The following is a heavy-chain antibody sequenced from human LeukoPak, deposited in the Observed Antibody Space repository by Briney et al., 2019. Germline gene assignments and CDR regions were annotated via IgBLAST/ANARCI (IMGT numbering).Heavy chain of an antibody. D-gene: IGHD3-3*01. CDR1: GFTFSSYS. J-gene: IGHJ3*02. Sequence: GGSLRLSCAASGFTFSSYSMNWVRQAPGKGLEWVSSIRSSSSYIYYADSVKGRFTISRDNAKNSLYLQMNSLRAEDTAVYYCACPRYDFWSGYPQEDAFDIWGQGTMVTVSS. CDR3: ACPRYDFWSGYPQEDAFDI. V-gene: IGHV3-21*01. CDR2: IRSSSSYI.